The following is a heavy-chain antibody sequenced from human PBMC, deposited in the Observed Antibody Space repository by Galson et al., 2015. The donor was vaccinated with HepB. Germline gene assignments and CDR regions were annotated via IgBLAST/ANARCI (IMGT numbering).Heavy chain of an antibody. Sequence: ETLSLTCAVYGGSFSGHYWTWIRQPPGKGLEWIGNTNHRGNTNYNPSLKSRVIISADSSKNQFSLKLTSVTAADMAVYYCARGHTAGYDYAWGRREKLAAHWDYWGQGTLLTVSS. CDR3: ARGHTAGYDYAWGRREKLAAHWDY. D-gene: IGHD3-16*01. V-gene: IGHV4-34*01. J-gene: IGHJ4*02. CDR2: TNHRGNT. CDR1: GGSFSGHY.